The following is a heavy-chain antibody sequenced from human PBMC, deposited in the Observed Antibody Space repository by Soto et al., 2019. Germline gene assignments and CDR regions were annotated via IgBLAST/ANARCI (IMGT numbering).Heavy chain of an antibody. J-gene: IGHJ4*02. CDR2: IYHTGST. CDR3: AAKLGTTHYFDF. V-gene: IGHV4-31*03. CDR1: GDPVSSGSYY. D-gene: IGHD7-27*01. Sequence: QVQLQESGPGLVQPSQTLSLTCSVSGDPVSSGSYYWSWVRQHPVKGLEWIEYIYHTGSTYYNPSLPSRLIMSIDTSKNQFSLHLYSVTAADTAFYFCAAKLGTTHYFDFWGQGSLVAVSS.